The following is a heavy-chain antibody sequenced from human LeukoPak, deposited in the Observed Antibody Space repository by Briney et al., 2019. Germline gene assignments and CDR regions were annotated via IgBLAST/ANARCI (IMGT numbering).Heavy chain of an antibody. J-gene: IGHJ4*02. V-gene: IGHV3-11*01. D-gene: IGHD6-13*01. CDR2: ISSSGSTI. CDR3: AREEEAAAGLFDY. Sequence: GGSLRLSCAASGFTVSSNYMSWVSQAPGKGLEWVSYISSSGSTIYYADSVQGRFTISRDNAKNSLYLQMNSLGAEDTAVYYCAREEEAAAGLFDYWGQGTLVTVSS. CDR1: GFTVSSNY.